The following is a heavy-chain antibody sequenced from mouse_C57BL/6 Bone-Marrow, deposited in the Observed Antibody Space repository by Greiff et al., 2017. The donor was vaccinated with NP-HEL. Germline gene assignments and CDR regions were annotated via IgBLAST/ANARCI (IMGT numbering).Heavy chain of an antibody. CDR2: ISSGGSYT. D-gene: IGHD1-1*01. J-gene: IGHJ1*03. V-gene: IGHV5-6*01. CDR3: ARRDYYGSPYFDV. CDR1: GFTFGSFG. Sequence: EVQVVESGGALLKPGGSLKLSCAASGFTFGSFGLSWVRQTPDKRLEWVAPISSGGSYTYYPDSVKGRFTISRDNAKNTLYLQMSSLKSEDTAMYYCARRDYYGSPYFDVWGTGTTVTVSS.